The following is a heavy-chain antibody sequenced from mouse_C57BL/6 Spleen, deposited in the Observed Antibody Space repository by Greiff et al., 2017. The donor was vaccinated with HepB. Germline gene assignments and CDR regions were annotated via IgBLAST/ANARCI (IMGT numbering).Heavy chain of an antibody. CDR1: GYAFSSSW. CDR2: IYPGDGDT. CDR3: ARNSPFDY. Sequence: QVQLQQSGPELVKPGALVKISCKASGYAFSSSWMNWVKQRPGKGLEWIGRIYPGDGDTNYNGKFKGKATLTADKSSSTAYMQLSSLTSEDSAVYFCARNSPFDYWGQGTTLTVSS. J-gene: IGHJ2*01. V-gene: IGHV1-82*01.